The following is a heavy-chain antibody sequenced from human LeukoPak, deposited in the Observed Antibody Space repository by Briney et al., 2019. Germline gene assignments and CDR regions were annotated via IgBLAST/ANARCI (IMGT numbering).Heavy chain of an antibody. V-gene: IGHV3-30*18. CDR1: GFTFSSYG. D-gene: IGHD4-17*01. CDR3: AKDRQNGDYSDY. J-gene: IGHJ4*02. Sequence: PGGSLRLSCAASGFTFSSYGMHWVRQAPGKGPEWVAVISYDGSNKYYADSVKGRFTISRDNSKNTLYLQMNSLRAEDTAVYYCAKDRQNGDYSDYWGQGTLVTVSS. CDR2: ISYDGSNK.